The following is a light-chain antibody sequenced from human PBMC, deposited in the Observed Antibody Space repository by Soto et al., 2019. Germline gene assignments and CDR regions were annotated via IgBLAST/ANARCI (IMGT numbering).Light chain of an antibody. Sequence: EIVLTQSPATLSLSPGERATLSCRASQRVSSYLAWYQQKPGQAPRLHIYDASNRATAIPARFSGSGSGTDFTLTISSLEPEDFAVYYCQQRSNWPPYTFGQGTKLEIK. CDR3: QQRSNWPPYT. CDR1: QRVSSY. V-gene: IGKV3-11*01. CDR2: DAS. J-gene: IGKJ2*01.